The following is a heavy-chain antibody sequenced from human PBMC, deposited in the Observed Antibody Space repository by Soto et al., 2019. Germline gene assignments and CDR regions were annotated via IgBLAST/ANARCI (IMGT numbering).Heavy chain of an antibody. V-gene: IGHV6-1*01. CDR3: ARWEHEHGKMDV. D-gene: IGHD1-26*01. Sequence: QVQLQQSGSGLVKPSQTLSLTCAISGDSVSSSSAAWTWIRQSPSRGLEWLGRTYYRSKWYNQYAVSVKSRITINPDTSKNQFSLHLNSVTPEDTAVYYCARWEHEHGKMDVWGRGTTVTVSS. CDR2: TYYRSKWYN. J-gene: IGHJ6*02. CDR1: GDSVSSSSAA.